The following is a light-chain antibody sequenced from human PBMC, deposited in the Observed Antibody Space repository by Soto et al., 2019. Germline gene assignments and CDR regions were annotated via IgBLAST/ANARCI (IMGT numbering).Light chain of an antibody. CDR2: RSS. Sequence: EIVMTQSPATLSVSQGETATLSCRASNSINSNLAWYQQKPGQAPRLLIYRSSIRATGVPARFGGSGSGTEFTLTISRLQSEDFAVFYCQQYREWPLTFGGGTNVELK. V-gene: IGKV3-15*01. CDR1: NSINSN. CDR3: QQYREWPLT. J-gene: IGKJ4*01.